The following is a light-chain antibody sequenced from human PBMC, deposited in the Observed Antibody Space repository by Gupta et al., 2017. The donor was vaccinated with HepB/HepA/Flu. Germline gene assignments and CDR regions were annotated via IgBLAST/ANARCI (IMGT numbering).Light chain of an antibody. CDR2: DAS. Sequence: DIQMTQSPSSLSASVGDRVTITCQASQGISNYLNWYQQKPGKAPKLLIYDASNLETGVPSRFSGSGSGTDFTVTISSPQPEDIATYYCQQYDNLLSTFGPGTKVDIK. CDR1: QGISNY. CDR3: QQYDNLLST. V-gene: IGKV1-33*01. J-gene: IGKJ3*01.